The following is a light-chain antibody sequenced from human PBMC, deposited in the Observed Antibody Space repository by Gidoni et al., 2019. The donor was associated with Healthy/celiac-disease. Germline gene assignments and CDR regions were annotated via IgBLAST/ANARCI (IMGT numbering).Light chain of an antibody. Sequence: QTVVTQEPSLTVSPGGTVTLTCASSTGAVTSGYYPNWFQQKPGQAPRALIYSPSKQHSWTPARFSGSLLGGKAALTLSGVQPEDEAEYYCLLYYGGAVVFGGGTKLTVL. V-gene: IGLV7-43*01. CDR2: SPS. CDR1: TGAVTSGYY. J-gene: IGLJ2*01. CDR3: LLYYGGAVV.